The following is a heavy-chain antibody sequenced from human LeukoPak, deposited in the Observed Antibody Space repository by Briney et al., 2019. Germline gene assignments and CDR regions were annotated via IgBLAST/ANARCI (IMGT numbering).Heavy chain of an antibody. D-gene: IGHD3-10*01. CDR3: VRSSSMDS. CDR2: INPDGRDT. CDR1: RFVFSTHW. J-gene: IGHJ4*02. V-gene: IGHV3-7*01. Sequence: GGSLRLSCAASRFVFSTHWMIWVRQAPGKGLECVANINPDGRDTNYVDSVKGRFTISRDNAKNSLYLQMNSLGVEDTAVYYCVRSSSMDSWGQGTPVTVSS.